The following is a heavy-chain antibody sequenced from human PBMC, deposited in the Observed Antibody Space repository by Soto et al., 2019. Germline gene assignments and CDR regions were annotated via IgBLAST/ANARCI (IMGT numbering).Heavy chain of an antibody. CDR3: ARDGGLLTASWHYDL. J-gene: IGHJ2*01. Sequence: QVQLVQSGADVKKPGTSVKVSCKAAGYSFTNYCMYWVRQAPGQGLEWMGMINPCTGSTRYAQKFQDRVTLTRDTSTTTVYMELSTLISDDTAVYYCARDGGLLTASWHYDLWGPGTLVTVSS. D-gene: IGHD2-15*01. V-gene: IGHV1-46*01. CDR1: GYSFTNYC. CDR2: INPCTGST.